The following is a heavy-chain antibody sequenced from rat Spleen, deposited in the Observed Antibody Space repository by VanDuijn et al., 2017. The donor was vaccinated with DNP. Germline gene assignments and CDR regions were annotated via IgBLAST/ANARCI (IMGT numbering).Heavy chain of an antibody. D-gene: IGHD1-1*01. J-gene: IGHJ2*01. CDR2: ISSDGSGT. CDR1: GFTFSDYY. Sequence: EVQLVESGGGLVQPGSPLKLSCAASGFTFSDYYMAWVRQAPTKGLEWVATISSDGSGTYYRASVKGRFTISRDNAKSTLYLQMDSLRSEDTATYYCARHGTQQCFDYWGQGVMVTVSS. CDR3: ARHGTQQCFDY. V-gene: IGHV5-29*01.